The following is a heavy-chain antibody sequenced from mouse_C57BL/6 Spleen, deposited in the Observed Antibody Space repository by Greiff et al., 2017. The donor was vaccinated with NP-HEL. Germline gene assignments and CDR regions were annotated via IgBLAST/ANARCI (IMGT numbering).Heavy chain of an antibody. CDR2: IDPENGDT. CDR1: GFNIKDDY. Sequence: EVKLVESGAELVRPGASVKLSCTASGFNIKDDYMHWVKQRPEQGLEWIGWIDPENGDTEYASKFQGKATITADTSSNTAYLQLSSLTSEDTAVYYCTTGGLLRFDYWGQGTTLTVSS. V-gene: IGHV14-4*01. D-gene: IGHD1-1*01. J-gene: IGHJ2*01. CDR3: TTGGLLRFDY.